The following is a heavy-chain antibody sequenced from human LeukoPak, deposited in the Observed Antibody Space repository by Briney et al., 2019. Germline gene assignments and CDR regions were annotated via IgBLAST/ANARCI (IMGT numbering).Heavy chain of an antibody. D-gene: IGHD5-12*01. CDR3: VSLYSGYDLTFDY. Sequence: PSETLSLTCTVSGGSISSSSYYWSWIRQPAGKGLEWIGRIYTSGSTNYNPSLKSRVTISVDTSKNQFSLKLSSVTAADTAVYYCVSLYSGYDLTFDYWGQGTLVTVSS. J-gene: IGHJ4*02. CDR1: GGSISSSSYY. V-gene: IGHV4-61*02. CDR2: IYTSGST.